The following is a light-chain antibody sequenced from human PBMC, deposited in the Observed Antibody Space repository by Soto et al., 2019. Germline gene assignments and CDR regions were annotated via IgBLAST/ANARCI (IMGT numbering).Light chain of an antibody. CDR2: DAA. J-gene: IGKJ2*01. CDR1: QRVRSN. CDR3: QQRSNFMDT. Sequence: EIVVTQSPATLSLSPGERVTLSCRASQRVRSNLAWYQKRPGQAPRLLIYDAANRATGIPDRFIGSGSGTDFTLTISSLDPEDFAVYYCQQRSNFMDTFGQGTKLEIK. V-gene: IGKV3-11*01.